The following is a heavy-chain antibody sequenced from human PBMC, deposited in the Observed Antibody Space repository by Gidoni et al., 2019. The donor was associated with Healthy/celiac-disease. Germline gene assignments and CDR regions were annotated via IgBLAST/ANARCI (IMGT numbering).Heavy chain of an antibody. D-gene: IGHD3-10*01. J-gene: IGHJ5*02. Sequence: EVQLVESGGGLVKPGGSLRLSCAASGLTFSNAGMSWVRQAPGKGLEWVGRIKSKTDGGTTDYAAPVKGRFTISRDDSKNTLYLQMNSLKTEDTAVYYCTTAMVRGVKYNWFDPWGQGTLVTVSS. CDR1: GLTFSNAG. CDR3: TTAMVRGVKYNWFDP. CDR2: IKSKTDGGTT. V-gene: IGHV3-15*01.